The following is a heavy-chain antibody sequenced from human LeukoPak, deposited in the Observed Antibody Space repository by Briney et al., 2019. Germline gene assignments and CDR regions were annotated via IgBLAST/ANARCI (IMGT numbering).Heavy chain of an antibody. D-gene: IGHD3-10*01. CDR1: GYTFTGYY. CDR2: INPNSGGT. J-gene: IGHJ4*02. Sequence: ALVKVSCKASGYTFTGYYMHWVRQAPGQGLEWMGWINPNSGGTNYAQKFQGRVTMTRDTSISTAYMELSRLRSDDTAVYYCARDSVFGSLSYYFDYWGQGTLVTVSS. V-gene: IGHV1-2*02. CDR3: ARDSVFGSLSYYFDY.